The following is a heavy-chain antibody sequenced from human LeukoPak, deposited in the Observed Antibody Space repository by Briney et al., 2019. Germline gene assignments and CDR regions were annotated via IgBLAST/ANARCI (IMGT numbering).Heavy chain of an antibody. CDR1: GFTFDEYG. D-gene: IGHD3-22*01. Sequence: GGSLRLSCAASGFTFDEYGMNWVRQAPGRGLEWVSGINWNGGSTGYADAVKGRFTIHRDNAKKSLYLQMHSQRAEDTALYYCARGYFYDSSGYYGNLDYWGQGTLVTVSS. CDR3: ARGYFYDSSGYYGNLDY. J-gene: IGHJ4*02. V-gene: IGHV3-20*04. CDR2: INWNGGST.